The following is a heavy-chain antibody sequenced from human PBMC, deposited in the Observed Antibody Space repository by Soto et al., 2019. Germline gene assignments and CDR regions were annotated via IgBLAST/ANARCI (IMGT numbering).Heavy chain of an antibody. CDR2: ISTYSGKT. J-gene: IGHJ4*02. Sequence: VQLVQSGAEVKKPGASVSVSCKASGYTFTSYGISWVRQAPGQGLEWMGWISTYSGKTNYAQKIQGRVTMTTDTSASIGYMELRSLRSDDTAVYFCARDEGYDYGDPINYWGQGTLVTVSS. CDR1: GYTFTSYG. D-gene: IGHD4-17*01. V-gene: IGHV1-18*01. CDR3: ARDEGYDYGDPINY.